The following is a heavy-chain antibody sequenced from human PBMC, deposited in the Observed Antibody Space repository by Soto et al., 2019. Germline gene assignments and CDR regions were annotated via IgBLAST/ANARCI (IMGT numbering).Heavy chain of an antibody. J-gene: IGHJ3*02. Sequence: QVQLVQSGAEVKKPGSSVKVSCKASGGTFSSYAISWVRQAPGQGLEWMGGIIPIFGTANYAQKFQGRVTITADESTSTAYMELSSLRSEDTAVYYCARDLDGYYYDSSSAKKEDAFDIWGQGTMVTVSS. D-gene: IGHD3-22*01. V-gene: IGHV1-69*12. CDR2: IIPIFGTA. CDR3: ARDLDGYYYDSSSAKKEDAFDI. CDR1: GGTFSSYA.